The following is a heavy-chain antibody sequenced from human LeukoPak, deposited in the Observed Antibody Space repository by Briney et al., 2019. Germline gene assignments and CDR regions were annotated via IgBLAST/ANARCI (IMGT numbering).Heavy chain of an antibody. Sequence: ASVKVSCKASGYTFTSYDINWVRQATGQGLEWMGWMNPNSGNTGYAQKFQGRVTMTRNTSISTAYMELSSLRSEGTAVYYCARGGSGSYYLDYWGQGTLVTVSS. J-gene: IGHJ4*02. V-gene: IGHV1-8*01. CDR2: MNPNSGNT. CDR1: GYTFTSYD. D-gene: IGHD3-10*01. CDR3: ARGGSGSYYLDY.